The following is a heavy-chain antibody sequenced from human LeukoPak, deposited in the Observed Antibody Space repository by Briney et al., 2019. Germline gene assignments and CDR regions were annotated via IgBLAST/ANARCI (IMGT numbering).Heavy chain of an antibody. CDR2: INPEGSEK. CDR3: ARDLAYSRLDY. J-gene: IGHJ4*02. Sequence: GGSLRLSCAVSGLTFSSSWMDWVRQAPGKGLEWVASINPEGSEKYSADSVEGRFTISRDNAKNSLYLQMDSLRVEDMAFYYCARDLAYSRLDYWGQGMLVTVSS. CDR1: GLTFSSSW. D-gene: IGHD5-18*01. V-gene: IGHV3-7*01.